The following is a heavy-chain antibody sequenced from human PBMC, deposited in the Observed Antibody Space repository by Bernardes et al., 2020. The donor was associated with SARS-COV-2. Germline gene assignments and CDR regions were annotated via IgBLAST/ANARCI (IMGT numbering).Heavy chain of an antibody. D-gene: IGHD3-3*01. CDR3: ATGRVVIAAMFDY. Sequence: ASVKVSCKVSGYALNELSIHWVRQAPGKGLEWMGGFDPEDGETISAQKFHGRVTMSQDTSSDTAYMEMNTLRSEDSAVYYCATGRVVIAAMFDYWGQGALLTVSS. CDR2: FDPEDGET. V-gene: IGHV1-24*01. CDR1: GYALNELS. J-gene: IGHJ4*02.